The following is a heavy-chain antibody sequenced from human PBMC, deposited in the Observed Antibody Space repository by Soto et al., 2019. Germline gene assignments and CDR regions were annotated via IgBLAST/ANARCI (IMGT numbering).Heavy chain of an antibody. CDR1: GFTFSTYW. D-gene: IGHD3-16*01. CDR2: MDQDGSAR. CDR3: VCGGNFFIY. Sequence: EVQLVESGGGLVQPGGSLRLSCAASGFTFSTYWMTWVRQPPGKGLEWVANMDQDGSARYSVYSVRGRFTVSRDNAKNSLYLQMNSLRAEDTAVYYCVCGGNFFIYWGQGTLVTVSP. V-gene: IGHV3-7*01. J-gene: IGHJ4*02.